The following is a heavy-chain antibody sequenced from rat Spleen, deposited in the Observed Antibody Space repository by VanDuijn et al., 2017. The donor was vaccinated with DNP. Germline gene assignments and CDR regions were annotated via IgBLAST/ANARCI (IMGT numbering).Heavy chain of an antibody. CDR1: GFTFSNYY. Sequence: EVQLVESGGGLVQPGRSMKLSCAASGFTFSNYYMAWVRQAPKKGLEWVATISTSGDRTYYPDSVKGRFTISRDNAKSSLYLQMNSLKSEDTATYYCARHDFTTVATDDYWSQGVMVTVSS. CDR3: ARHDFTTVATDDY. D-gene: IGHD1-3*01. V-gene: IGHV5-25*01. CDR2: ISTSGDRT. J-gene: IGHJ2*01.